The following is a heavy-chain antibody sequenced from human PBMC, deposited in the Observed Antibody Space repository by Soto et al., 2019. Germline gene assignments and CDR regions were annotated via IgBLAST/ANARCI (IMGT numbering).Heavy chain of an antibody. V-gene: IGHV4-59*01. CDR1: GGSISSYY. J-gene: IGHJ6*03. Sequence: SETLSLTCTVSGGSISSYYWSWIRQPPGKGLEWIGYIYYSGSTNYNPSLKSRVTISVDTSKNQFSLKLSSVTAADTAVYYCARRGPGGYDSNYYYYMDVWGKGTTVTVSS. D-gene: IGHD5-12*01. CDR2: IYYSGST. CDR3: ARRGPGGYDSNYYYYMDV.